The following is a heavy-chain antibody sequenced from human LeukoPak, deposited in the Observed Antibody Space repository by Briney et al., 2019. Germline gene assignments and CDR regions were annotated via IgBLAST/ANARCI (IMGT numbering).Heavy chain of an antibody. J-gene: IGHJ4*02. CDR3: ARHLNYYLDY. D-gene: IGHD3-10*01. CDR1: GFTFSTYW. CDR2: ISSDGSIT. V-gene: IGHV3-74*01. Sequence: GSLRLSCAASGFTFSTYWMHWVRQAPGKGLVWVSRISSDGSITGYADSVKGRFTISRDNAKNNLYLQMNSLRAEDTAVYYCARHLNYYLDYWGQGTLVTVSS.